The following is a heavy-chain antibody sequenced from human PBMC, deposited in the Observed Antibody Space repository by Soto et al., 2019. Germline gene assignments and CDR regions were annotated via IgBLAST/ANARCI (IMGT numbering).Heavy chain of an antibody. J-gene: IGHJ4*02. CDR3: AKQGFDY. CDR2: IGASGDNT. CDR1: GFTLSSHA. Sequence: QPGGSLRLSCAASGFTLSSHAMSWVRQAPGKGLEWVSVIGASGDNTSYAYSVKGRFTISRDNSKNTVYLQMNSLRAEDTAVYYCAKQGFDYWGQGTLVTVSS. V-gene: IGHV3-23*01.